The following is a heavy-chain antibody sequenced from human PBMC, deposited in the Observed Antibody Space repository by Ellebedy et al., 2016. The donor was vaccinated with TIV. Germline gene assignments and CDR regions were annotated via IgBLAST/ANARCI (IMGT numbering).Heavy chain of an antibody. D-gene: IGHD2-8*02. V-gene: IGHV3-15*01. CDR1: GFTFSNAW. CDR2: IKTKTHGGTT. J-gene: IGHJ4*02. Sequence: PGGSLRLSCAASGFTFSNAWMGWVRKAPGKGLEWVGHIKTKTHGGTTNYASPVKGRFTVSRDDSRNTLYLQMNSLKTDDTAVYYCTTEVATSPGTDWGQGTLVTVSS. CDR3: TTEVATSPGTD.